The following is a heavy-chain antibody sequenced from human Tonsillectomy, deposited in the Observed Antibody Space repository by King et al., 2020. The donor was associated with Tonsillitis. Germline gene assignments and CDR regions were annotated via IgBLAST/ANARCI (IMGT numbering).Heavy chain of an antibody. D-gene: IGHD4/OR15-4a*01. Sequence: VQLVQSGGGVVQPGRSLRLSCAASGFTFSSYDMYWVRQVPGQGLEWVAVITYDGSNKYYADSVKGRFTISRDNSKNTLYLQMNSLRAEDTAVYYCARDRDDYIFDYWGQGTLVTVSS. CDR1: GFTFSSYD. J-gene: IGHJ4*02. CDR3: ARDRDDYIFDY. V-gene: IGHV3-33*05. CDR2: ITYDGSNK.